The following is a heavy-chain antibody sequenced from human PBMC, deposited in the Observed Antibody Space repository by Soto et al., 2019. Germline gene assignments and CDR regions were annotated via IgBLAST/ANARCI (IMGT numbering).Heavy chain of an antibody. CDR2: IYPGDSDT. CDR3: ARSGVAPSYYYYGMDV. D-gene: IGHD1-26*01. J-gene: IGHJ6*02. V-gene: IGHV5-51*01. CDR1: GYSFTSYW. Sequence: GESLKISCKGSGYSFTSYWIGWVRQMPGKGLEWMGIIYPGDSDTRYSPSFQGQVTISADKSISTAYLQWSSLKASDTAMYYCARSGVAPSYYYYGMDVWGQGTTVTVS.